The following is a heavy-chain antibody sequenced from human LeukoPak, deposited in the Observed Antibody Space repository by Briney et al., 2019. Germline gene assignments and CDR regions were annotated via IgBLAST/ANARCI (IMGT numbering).Heavy chain of an antibody. V-gene: IGHV4-59*11. Sequence: SETLSLTCTVSGGSISTHYRSWIRQPPGKGLEWIGYIYYSGTTSYNPSLKSRITMSVDRSKNQFSLKLSSLTAAATAMYYCARDVGYCTIGVCYAWYYFDYWGQGTLVTLSS. CDR1: GGSISTHY. J-gene: IGHJ4*02. D-gene: IGHD2-8*01. CDR3: ARDVGYCTIGVCYAWYYFDY. CDR2: IYYSGTT.